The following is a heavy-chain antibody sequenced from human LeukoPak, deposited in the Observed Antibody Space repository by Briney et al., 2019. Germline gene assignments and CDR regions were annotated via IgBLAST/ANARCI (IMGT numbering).Heavy chain of an antibody. CDR1: GFTFSSYA. D-gene: IGHD5-18*01. CDR3: AKEYSSIVAFDF. CDR2: ISYDGSKK. J-gene: IGHJ3*01. Sequence: GGSLRLSCAASGFTFSSYAMSWVRQAPGKGLEWVVGISYDGSKKYYADSVKGRFTISRDNSKNTLYLQMNSMRAEDTAVYYCAKEYSSIVAFDFWGQGTMVTVSS. V-gene: IGHV3-30*18.